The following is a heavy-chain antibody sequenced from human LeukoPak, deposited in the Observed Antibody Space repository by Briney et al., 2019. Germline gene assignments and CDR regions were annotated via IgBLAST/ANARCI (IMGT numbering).Heavy chain of an antibody. CDR3: ARDEYYYGSGSYSPFDY. D-gene: IGHD3-10*01. CDR2: INHSGST. V-gene: IGHV4-34*01. CDR1: GGSFSGYY. Sequence: SETLSLTCAVYGGSFSGYYWSWIRQPPGKGLEWIGEINHSGSTNYSPSLKSRVTISVNTSKNQSSLKLTSVTAADTAVYYCARDEYYYGSGSYSPFDYWGQGTLVTVSS. J-gene: IGHJ4*02.